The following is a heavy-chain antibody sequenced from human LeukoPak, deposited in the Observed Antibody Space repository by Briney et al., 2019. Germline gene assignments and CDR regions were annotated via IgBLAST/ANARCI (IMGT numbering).Heavy chain of an antibody. Sequence: ASVKVSCKASGGTFSSYAISWVRQAPGQGLEWMGWMNPNSGNTGYAQKFQGRVTMTRNTSISTAYMELSSLRSEDTAVYYCARHLEGYGSSSYYYYYYMDVWGKGTTVTVSS. D-gene: IGHD6-6*01. CDR2: MNPNSGNT. CDR3: ARHLEGYGSSSYYYYYYMDV. V-gene: IGHV1-8*02. J-gene: IGHJ6*03. CDR1: GGTFSSYA.